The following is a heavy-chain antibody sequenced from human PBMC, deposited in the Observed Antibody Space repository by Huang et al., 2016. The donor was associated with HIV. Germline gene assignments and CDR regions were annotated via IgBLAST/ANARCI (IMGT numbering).Heavy chain of an antibody. V-gene: IGHV3-7*01. Sequence: DEPLVESGGGLVKPGGSVTITCEVSGFNFKNYWMNWVRQAPGEGLEWVDNIRVDGSEKNYVDLVKGRFTIFRDNAKNLLYLQMKSLRAEDTSVYYCATNLQIVVVPPDMGYDAFDMWGQGTMVTVSS. J-gene: IGHJ3*02. CDR1: GFNFKNYW. CDR2: IRVDGSEK. D-gene: IGHD2-2*01. CDR3: ATNLQIVVVPPDMGYDAFDM.